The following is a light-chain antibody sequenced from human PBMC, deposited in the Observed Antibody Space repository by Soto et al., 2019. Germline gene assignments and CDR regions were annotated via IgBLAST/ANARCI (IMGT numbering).Light chain of an antibody. V-gene: IGKV3-11*01. CDR3: QQRSNSYT. CDR2: DAS. CDR1: QSVSSY. Sequence: EIVLTQSPATLSLSPGERATLSCRASQSVSSYLAWYQQKPGQAPRLLIYDASNSATGIPARFSGSGSGTDFTLTISSLEPEDLAVYYCQQRSNSYTFGQGTKLEIK. J-gene: IGKJ2*01.